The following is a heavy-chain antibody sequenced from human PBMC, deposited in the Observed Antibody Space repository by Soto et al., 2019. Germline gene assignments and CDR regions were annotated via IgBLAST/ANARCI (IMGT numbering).Heavy chain of an antibody. CDR2: IYYSGST. V-gene: IGHV4-59*12. CDR1: GGSISSYY. Sequence: SETLSLTCTVSGGSISSYYWSWIRQPPGKGLEWIGNIYYSGSTHYNPSLKSRVTISVDTSKNQFSLKLSSVTAADTAVYYCAGGYCSSTSCFDPWGQGTLVTVSS. D-gene: IGHD2-2*01. J-gene: IGHJ5*02. CDR3: AGGYCSSTSCFDP.